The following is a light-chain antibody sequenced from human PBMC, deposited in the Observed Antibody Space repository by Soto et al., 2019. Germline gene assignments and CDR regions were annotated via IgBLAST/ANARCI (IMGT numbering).Light chain of an antibody. CDR1: SGHSSYI. CDR2: LEGSGSY. Sequence: QLVLTQSSSASASLGSSVKLTCTLSSGHSSYIIAWHQQQPGKAPRYLMKLEGSGSYNKGSGVPDRFSGSSSGADRYLTISNLQSEDEADYYCQTWGTGIRVFGTGTKLTVL. J-gene: IGLJ1*01. V-gene: IGLV4-60*03. CDR3: QTWGTGIRV.